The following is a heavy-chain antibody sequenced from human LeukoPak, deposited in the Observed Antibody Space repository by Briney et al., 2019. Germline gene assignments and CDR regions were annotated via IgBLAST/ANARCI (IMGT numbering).Heavy chain of an antibody. V-gene: IGHV1-46*01. D-gene: IGHD1-26*01. Sequence: ASVKVSCKASGYTFTRYYMHWVRQAPGQGLEWMGIINPSGGSTSYEQKSQGRVTMTRHTPAITAYMALSSLRSDCTPVSHCARAARETELAVRFILDYSGQGTLVTVSS. CDR3: ARAARETELAVRFILDY. CDR1: GYTFTRYY. J-gene: IGHJ4*02. CDR2: INPSGGST.